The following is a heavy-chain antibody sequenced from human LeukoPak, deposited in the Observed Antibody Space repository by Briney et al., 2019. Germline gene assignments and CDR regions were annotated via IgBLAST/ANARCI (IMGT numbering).Heavy chain of an antibody. CDR3: ASVSGYYYGSDAFDI. Sequence: PSETLSLTCTVSGGSISNYYWSWIRQPPGKGLEWIGYIYYSGSTNYNPSLKSRATISVDTSKNQFSLKLSSVTAADTAVYYCASVSGYYYGSDAFDIWGQGTMVTVSS. D-gene: IGHD3-22*01. CDR2: IYYSGST. J-gene: IGHJ3*02. CDR1: GGSISNYY. V-gene: IGHV4-59*08.